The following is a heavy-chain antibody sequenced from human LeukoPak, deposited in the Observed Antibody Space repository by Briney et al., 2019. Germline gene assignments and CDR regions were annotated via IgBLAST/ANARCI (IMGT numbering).Heavy chain of an antibody. CDR3: ATETIGRHYDY. CDR1: GFTFSCGG. V-gene: IGHV3-21*01. Sequence: GGTLRLSCAAAGFTFSCGGFKWVRQAPGKGLEWGSSIGPTGTDRYYADSVRGRFTISRDNAKNSMYLQMDSLRDEDTAVYYCATETIGRHYDYWGQGTLLTVSS. D-gene: IGHD1-14*01. J-gene: IGHJ4*02. CDR2: IGPTGTDR.